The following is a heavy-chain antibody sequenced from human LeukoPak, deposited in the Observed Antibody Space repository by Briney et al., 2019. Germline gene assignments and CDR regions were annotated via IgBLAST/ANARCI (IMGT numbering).Heavy chain of an antibody. D-gene: IGHD3-22*01. CDR1: GVSFSGYY. V-gene: IGHV4-34*01. CDR3: ARHDRGPVDY. Sequence: SETLSLTCAVYGVSFSGYYWSWIRQPPGKGLEWIGEINHSGSTDYNPSLKSRVTISVDTSKNQFSLKLSSVTAADTAVYYCARHDRGPVDYWGQGTLVTVSS. J-gene: IGHJ4*02. CDR2: INHSGST.